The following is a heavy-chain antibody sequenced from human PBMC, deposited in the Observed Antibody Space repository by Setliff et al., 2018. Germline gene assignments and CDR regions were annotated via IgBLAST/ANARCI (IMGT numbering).Heavy chain of an antibody. D-gene: IGHD1-26*01. CDR3: ATGNLQVGDGLAV. V-gene: IGHV3-30*01. CDR1: GVTFSFYA. CDR2: IAKDGSED. Sequence: GGSLRLSCTDSGVTFSFYAVYWVRQAPGEGLEWLAVIAKDGSEDHYADTVKGRFTISRDNSRNTVYLQMNSLSLDDAAVYYCATGNLQVGDGLAVWGQGTTVTVSS. J-gene: IGHJ6*02.